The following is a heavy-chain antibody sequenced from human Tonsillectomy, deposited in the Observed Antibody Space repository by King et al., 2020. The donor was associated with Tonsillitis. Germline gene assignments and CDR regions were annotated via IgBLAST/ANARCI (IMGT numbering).Heavy chain of an antibody. CDR1: GFTFSSYG. D-gene: IGHD3-10*02. V-gene: IGHV3-33*05. CDR3: ARDREDYVFDY. CDR2: ISYDGRNK. Sequence: VQLVESGGGVVQPGRSLRLSCAASGFTFSSYGMHWVRQAPGKGLEWVAVISYDGRNKYYVDSVKGRFTISRDNSKNKLYLQMNSLGAEDPAVYYCARDREDYVFDYWGQGTLVTVSS. J-gene: IGHJ4*02.